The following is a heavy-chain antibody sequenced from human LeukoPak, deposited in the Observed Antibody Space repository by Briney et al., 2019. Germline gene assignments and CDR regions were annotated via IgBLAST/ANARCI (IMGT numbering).Heavy chain of an antibody. Sequence: GGSLRLSCAASGFTFDDYAIHWVRQPPGKGLEWVSLISGDGGTTYYAASVKGRFTISRDNSKNSLYLQMNSLRTEDTALYYCTKVKLGYNYYFDNWGQGTLVTVSS. D-gene: IGHD5-18*01. V-gene: IGHV3-43*02. CDR2: ISGDGGTT. J-gene: IGHJ4*02. CDR3: TKVKLGYNYYFDN. CDR1: GFTFDDYA.